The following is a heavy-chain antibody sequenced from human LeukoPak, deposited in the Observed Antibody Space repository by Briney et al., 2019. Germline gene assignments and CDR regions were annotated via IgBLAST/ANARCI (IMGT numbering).Heavy chain of an antibody. J-gene: IGHJ6*03. Sequence: VASVTVCFSCAGYTFTVYNMDWERQAQAQGLGRVGWINLSSGGTNYAQKFQGRVTMTRDTSISTAYMELSRLRSDDTAVYYCATPYSNRRLYYYYMDVWGKGTTVTVSS. D-gene: IGHD4-11*01. V-gene: IGHV1-2*02. CDR2: INLSSGGT. CDR1: GYTFTVYN. CDR3: ATPYSNRRLYYYYMDV.